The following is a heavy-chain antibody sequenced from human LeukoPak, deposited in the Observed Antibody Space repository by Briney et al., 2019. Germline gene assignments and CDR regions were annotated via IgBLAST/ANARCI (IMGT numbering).Heavy chain of an antibody. V-gene: IGHV4-59*01. CDR2: IFYSGST. D-gene: IGHD2-15*01. CDR1: GGSFGNYY. CDR3: ARAGDCSGGSCYLDAFDI. J-gene: IGHJ3*02. Sequence: SETLSLTCSVSGGSFGNYYWTWIRQSPGKGLEWIGNIFYSGSTNYNPSLKSRVTISVDTSKNQFSLKLSSVTAADTAVYYCARAGDCSGGSCYLDAFDIWGQGTMVTVSS.